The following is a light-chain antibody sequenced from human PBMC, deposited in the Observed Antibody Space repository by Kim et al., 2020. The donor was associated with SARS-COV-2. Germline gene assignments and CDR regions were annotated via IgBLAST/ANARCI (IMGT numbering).Light chain of an antibody. CDR2: DVS. V-gene: IGLV2-14*03. Sequence: GQSITISCTGTSSDIGANDYVSWYQQHPGKAPKCIIHDVSNRPSGVSHHFSGSKSGNTASLTISGLQAEDEADYYCSSYTSRTTWVFGGGTKVTVL. J-gene: IGLJ3*02. CDR3: SSYTSRTTWV. CDR1: SSDIGANDY.